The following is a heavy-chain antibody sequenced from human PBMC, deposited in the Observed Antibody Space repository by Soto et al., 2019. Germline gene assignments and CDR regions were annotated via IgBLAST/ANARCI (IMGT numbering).Heavy chain of an antibody. Sequence: QVQLVQSGSEVKKPGSSVRVSCKTSGDTFSIYTISWVRQAPGQGLEWMGRVLPFLDITSYSQRFQGRVTKTATRATTTAYMELTSLRSEHTAVYYCARDRDNSNWPNFDSWGQGTLVTVSS. V-gene: IGHV1-69*02. J-gene: IGHJ4*02. D-gene: IGHD6-13*01. CDR2: VLPFLDIT. CDR1: GDTFSIYT. CDR3: ARDRDNSNWPNFDS.